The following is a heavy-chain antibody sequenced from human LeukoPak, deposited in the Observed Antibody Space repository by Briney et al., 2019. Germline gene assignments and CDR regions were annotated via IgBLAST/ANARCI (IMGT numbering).Heavy chain of an antibody. Sequence: ASVKVSCKASGYTFTSYYMHWVRQAPGQGLEWMGWINPNSGGTNYAQKFQGRVTMTRDTSISTAYMELSRLRSDDTAVYYCARVSALPDYYYYYYMDVWGKGTTVTVSS. CDR2: INPNSGGT. D-gene: IGHD1-26*01. CDR1: GYTFTSYY. V-gene: IGHV1-2*02. CDR3: ARVSALPDYYYYYYMDV. J-gene: IGHJ6*03.